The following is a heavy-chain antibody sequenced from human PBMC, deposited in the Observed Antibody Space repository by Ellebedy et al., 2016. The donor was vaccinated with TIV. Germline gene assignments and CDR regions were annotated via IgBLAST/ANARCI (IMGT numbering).Heavy chain of an antibody. J-gene: IGHJ6*02. V-gene: IGHV6-1*01. Sequence: MPSETLSLTCDISGDSVSSDSAAWNWIRQSPSRGLEWLGRTYYRSRWYHDYAESVRSRITINPDTSKNQFSLQLNSVTPEDMAVYYCTRDARTSKYGMDVWGQGTTVTVSS. CDR1: GDSVSSDSAA. CDR3: TRDARTSKYGMDV. CDR2: TYYRSRWYH. D-gene: IGHD1-14*01.